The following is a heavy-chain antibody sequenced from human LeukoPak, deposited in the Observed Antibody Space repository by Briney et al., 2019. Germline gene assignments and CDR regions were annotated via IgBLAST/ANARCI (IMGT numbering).Heavy chain of an antibody. CDR1: GFTFSSYA. CDR3: AKGGSNWRDFGY. D-gene: IGHD6-13*01. V-gene: IGHV3-23*01. Sequence: PGGSLRLSCAASGFTFSSYAMSWVRQAPGKGLEWVSAISGSGGSTYYADSVKGRFTISRDNSKNTLYLQMNSLRADDTAVYYCAKGGSNWRDFGYWGQGTLVTVSS. CDR2: ISGSGGST. J-gene: IGHJ4*02.